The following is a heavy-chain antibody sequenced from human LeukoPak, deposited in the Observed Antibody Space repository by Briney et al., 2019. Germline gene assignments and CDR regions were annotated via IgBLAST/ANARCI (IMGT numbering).Heavy chain of an antibody. J-gene: IGHJ4*02. CDR3: ARDQAISRFDY. CDR1: GGSISSYY. Sequence: SETLSLTCTVSGGSISSYYWSWIRQPPGKGLEWIGHISYSGSINYNPSLKSRVTISVDTSKNQFSLKLSSVTAADTAVYYCARDQAISRFDYWGQGTLVTVSS. CDR2: ISYSGSI. D-gene: IGHD2-2*01. V-gene: IGHV4-59*01.